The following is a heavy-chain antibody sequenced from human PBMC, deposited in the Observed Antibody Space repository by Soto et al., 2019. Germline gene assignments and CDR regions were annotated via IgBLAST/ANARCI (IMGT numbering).Heavy chain of an antibody. CDR2: INPNSGGT. D-gene: IGHD6-19*01. CDR3: ARELAVAGPGWFDP. Sequence: ASVKVSCKASGYTFTGYYMHWVRQAPGQGLEWMGWINPNSGGTNYAQKFQGWVTMTRDTSISTAYMELSRLRYEDTAVYYCARELAVAGPGWFDPWGQGTLVTVSS. V-gene: IGHV1-2*04. CDR1: GYTFTGYY. J-gene: IGHJ5*02.